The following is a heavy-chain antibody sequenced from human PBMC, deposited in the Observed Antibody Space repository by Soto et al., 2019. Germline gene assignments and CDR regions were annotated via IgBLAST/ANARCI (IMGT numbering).Heavy chain of an antibody. CDR2: ISDYNGNT. V-gene: IGHV1-18*01. CDR1: GYTFSNYA. Sequence: GASVKVSCKASGYTFSNYAISWVRQAPGQGLEWMEWISDYNGNTNYAQKLQGRVNMTTDTSTSTVYMELRSLRYDDTAVYYCARDHNFGFILYAMDVWGQGTTVTVSS. CDR3: ARDHNFGFILYAMDV. D-gene: IGHD2-15*01. J-gene: IGHJ6*02.